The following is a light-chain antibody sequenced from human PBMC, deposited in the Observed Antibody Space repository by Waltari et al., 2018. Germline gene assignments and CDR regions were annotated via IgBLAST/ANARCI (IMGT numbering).Light chain of an antibody. V-gene: IGLV2-14*01. CDR1: ISDVDEYSH. Sequence: ALTQPASVSGSPGQSIPIPCTGTISDVDEYSHAPWYQQRPGKAPTLMIYEVKKRPSGVSNRFSGSKSGNTASLTISGLQAEDEADYYCSSYISSITSWVFGGGTKVTVL. CDR2: EVK. J-gene: IGLJ3*02. CDR3: SSYISSITSWV.